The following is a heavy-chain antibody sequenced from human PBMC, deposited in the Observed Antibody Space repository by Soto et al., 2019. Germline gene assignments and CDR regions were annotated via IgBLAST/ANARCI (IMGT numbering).Heavy chain of an antibody. V-gene: IGHV5-10-1*01. CDR3: ARQWTYYYDSSGLGYYGMDV. J-gene: IGHJ6*02. Sequence: GESLKISCKGSGYSFTSYWISWVRQMPGKGLEWMGRIDPSGSYTNYSPSFQGHVTISADKSISTAYLQWSSLKASDTAMYYCARQWTYYYDSSGLGYYGMDVWGQGTTVTVSS. CDR2: IDPSGSYT. D-gene: IGHD3-22*01. CDR1: GYSFTSYW.